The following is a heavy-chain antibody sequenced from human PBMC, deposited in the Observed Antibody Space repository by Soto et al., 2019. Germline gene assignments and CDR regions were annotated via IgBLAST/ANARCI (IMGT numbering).Heavy chain of an antibody. J-gene: IGHJ4*02. CDR1: GGTFSSYA. Sequence: GASVKVSCKASGGTFSSYAISWVRQAPGQGLEWMGGIIPIFGTANYAQKFQGRVTITADESTSTAYMELSSLRSEDTAVYYCARGYGIAVAGAFDYWGQGTLVTVSS. CDR3: ARGYGIAVAGAFDY. D-gene: IGHD6-19*01. CDR2: IIPIFGTA. V-gene: IGHV1-69*13.